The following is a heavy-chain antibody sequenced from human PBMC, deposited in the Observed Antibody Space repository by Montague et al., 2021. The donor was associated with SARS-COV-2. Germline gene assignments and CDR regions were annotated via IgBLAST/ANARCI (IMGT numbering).Heavy chain of an antibody. CDR1: GGSFSAFY. J-gene: IGHJ5*01. CDR3: AARKYVYGSGRTWFDY. D-gene: IGHD3-10*01. CDR2: IDHNGLT. Sequence: SETLSLTCAVYGGSFSAFYWDWIRQSPEKGLEWIGEIDHNGLTKSNPSPGSRFITSVDKSKSQFSLRVTSLTAADSAMYYCAARKYVYGSGRTWFDYWSQGTLVTVSS. V-gene: IGHV4-34*01.